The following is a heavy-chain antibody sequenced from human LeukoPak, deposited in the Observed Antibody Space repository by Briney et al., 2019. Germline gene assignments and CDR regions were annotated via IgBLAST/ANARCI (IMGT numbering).Heavy chain of an antibody. J-gene: IGHJ4*02. V-gene: IGHV1-2*06. CDR1: GYTFSGYY. CDR2: INPNNGGT. Sequence: ASVKVSCKASGYTFSGYYMHCERPAPGQGLEWMGQINPNNGGTNYAQKFQGRVTLTRDTSISTAHMELSRLTSADTAVYYCARPYSGYEWCDYWGQGTLVTVS. D-gene: IGHD5-12*01. CDR3: ARPYSGYEWCDY.